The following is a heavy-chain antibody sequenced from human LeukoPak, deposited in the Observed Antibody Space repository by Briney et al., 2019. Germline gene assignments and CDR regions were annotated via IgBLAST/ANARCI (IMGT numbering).Heavy chain of an antibody. D-gene: IGHD2-15*01. CDR3: ARLVGMGAYYFDY. V-gene: IGHV5-51*01. Sequence: GASLKIACKGSGYGFTSYWIGWVRPMPGKGLEWMGIIYPGDSDTRYSPSFQGQVTISADKSISTAYLQWSSLKASDTAMYYCARLVGMGAYYFDYWGQGTLVTVSS. CDR1: GYGFTSYW. CDR2: IYPGDSDT. J-gene: IGHJ4*02.